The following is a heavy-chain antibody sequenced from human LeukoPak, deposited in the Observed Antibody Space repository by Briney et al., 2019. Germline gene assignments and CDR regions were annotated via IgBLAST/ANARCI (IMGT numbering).Heavy chain of an antibody. Sequence: PGGSLRLSCAASGFTFSSYGMHWVRQAPGKGLEWVAVIWYDGSNKYYADSVKGRFTISRDNSKNTLYLQMNSLKTEDTAVYYCTTIAAPGYWGQGTLVTVSS. J-gene: IGHJ4*02. CDR2: IWYDGSNK. CDR1: GFTFSSYG. V-gene: IGHV3-33*01. CDR3: TTIAAPGY. D-gene: IGHD2-15*01.